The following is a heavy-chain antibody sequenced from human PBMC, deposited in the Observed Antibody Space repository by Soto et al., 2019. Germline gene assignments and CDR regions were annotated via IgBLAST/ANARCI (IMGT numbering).Heavy chain of an antibody. CDR2: IYYSGST. Sequence: QLQLQESGPGLVKPSETLSLTCTVSGGSISSSSYYWGWIRQPPGKGLEWIGSIYYSGSTYYNPSLKSRVTISVDTSKNQFSLKLSSVTAADTAVYYCARLAGSRDYYFDYWGQGTLVTVSS. CDR3: ARLAGSRDYYFDY. CDR1: GGSISSSSYY. D-gene: IGHD6-13*01. V-gene: IGHV4-39*01. J-gene: IGHJ4*02.